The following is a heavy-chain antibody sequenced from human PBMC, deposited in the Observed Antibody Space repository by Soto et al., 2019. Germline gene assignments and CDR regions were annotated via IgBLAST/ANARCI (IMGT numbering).Heavy chain of an antibody. V-gene: IGHV4-34*01. CDR3: ARGRVVAAILHYMDV. CDR1: GGSFSGYY. D-gene: IGHD2-15*01. CDR2: INHSGST. J-gene: IGHJ6*03. Sequence: PSETLTLTCAVYGGSFSGYYWSWIRQPPGKGLEWIGEINHSGSTNYNPSLKGRVTISVDTSKNQFSLKLSSVTAADTAVYYCARGRVVAAILHYMDVWGKGTTVTVSS.